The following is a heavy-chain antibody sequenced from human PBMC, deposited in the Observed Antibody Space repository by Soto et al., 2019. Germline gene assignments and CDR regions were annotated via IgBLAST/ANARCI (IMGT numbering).Heavy chain of an antibody. D-gene: IGHD2-21*02. Sequence: EVQLVESGGGLVQPGVSLRLSCAASGFTFCHYWMRWVRQTPVKVLVWISRINSDGSNPSAAGSVRGRFSMSRDNAKYSLYLQMNSLRADDPAVYFCARDIGGVTASDALDVWGHGTMVTVAS. CDR1: GFTFCHYW. J-gene: IGHJ3*01. V-gene: IGHV3-74*01. CDR2: INSDGSNP. CDR3: ARDIGGVTASDALDV.